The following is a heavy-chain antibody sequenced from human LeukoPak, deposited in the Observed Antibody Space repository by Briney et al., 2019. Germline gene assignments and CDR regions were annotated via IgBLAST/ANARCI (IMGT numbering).Heavy chain of an antibody. D-gene: IGHD3-16*02. J-gene: IGHJ4*02. V-gene: IGHV3-66*01. Sequence: GGSLRLSCAASGFTFSSNYMSWVRQAPGKGLEWVAVIYSGGSTYYADSVKGRFTISRDNSKNTLYLQMNSLRAEDTAVYYCAREREDYDYVWGSYRLSYFDYWGQGTLVTVSS. CDR1: GFTFSSNY. CDR3: AREREDYDYVWGSYRLSYFDY. CDR2: IYSGGST.